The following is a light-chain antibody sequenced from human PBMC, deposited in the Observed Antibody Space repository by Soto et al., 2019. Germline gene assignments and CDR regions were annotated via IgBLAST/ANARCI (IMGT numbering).Light chain of an antibody. CDR1: QDIRSY. Sequence: AIQMTQSPSSLSASVGDRVTITCRASQDIRSYLGWYQQKPGKAPKLLIFAASNLHSGVPSRFSGSGSGTDFTLTISSLHPEDFATYYCLHDLTYPRTFGQGTKLEI. J-gene: IGKJ1*01. CDR2: AAS. V-gene: IGKV1-6*01. CDR3: LHDLTYPRT.